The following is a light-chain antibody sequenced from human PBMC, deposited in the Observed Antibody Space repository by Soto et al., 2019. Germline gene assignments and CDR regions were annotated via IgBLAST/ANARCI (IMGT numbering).Light chain of an antibody. Sequence: QSALAQPASVSGSPGQSITISCTGTSSDVGGYDYVSWYQQPPGKAPRLMIYKASNRPSGVSHRFSGSRSGNTASLTISGLQAEDEADYYCSSYTSGSTLYVFGTGTKVTVL. CDR1: SSDVGGYDY. CDR2: KAS. V-gene: IGLV2-14*01. J-gene: IGLJ1*01. CDR3: SSYTSGSTLYV.